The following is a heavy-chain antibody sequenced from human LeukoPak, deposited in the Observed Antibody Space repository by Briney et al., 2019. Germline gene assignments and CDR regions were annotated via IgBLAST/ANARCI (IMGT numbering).Heavy chain of an antibody. CDR2: INPNSGGT. CDR1: GYTFTGYD. CDR3: ARVRSGSFFDY. V-gene: IGHV1-2*06. J-gene: IGHJ4*02. Sequence: ASVKVSCKASGYTFTGYDMHWVRQAPGQGLEWMGRINPNSGGTNYAQKFQGRVTMTRDTSISTAYMELSRLRSDDTAVYYCARVRSGSFFDYWGQGTLVTVSS. D-gene: IGHD1-26*01.